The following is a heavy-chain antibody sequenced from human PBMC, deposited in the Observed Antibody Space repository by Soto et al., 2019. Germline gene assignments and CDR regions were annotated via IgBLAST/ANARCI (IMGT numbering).Heavy chain of an antibody. V-gene: IGHV1-69*01. D-gene: IGHD3-22*01. CDR2: IIPIFGTA. CDR1: GGPFSRHA. J-gene: IGHJ4*02. CDR3: ERGLGYDINAYYYAY. Sequence: QVQLVQSGAEVRKPGASGKVFCKASGGPFSRHAISWVGQAPGQGPGGMGGIIPIFGTANHAKKFPGRVTIMADESTSTVYMELSSLRSEDTALYDCERGLGYDINAYYYAYWGQGTLVIVSS.